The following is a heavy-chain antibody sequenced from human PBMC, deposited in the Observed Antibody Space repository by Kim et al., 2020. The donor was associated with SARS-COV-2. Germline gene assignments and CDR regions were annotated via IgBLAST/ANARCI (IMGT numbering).Heavy chain of an antibody. CDR3: AKDYTHYYDSSGYDY. V-gene: IGHV3-9*01. J-gene: IGHJ4*02. Sequence: GGSLRLSCAASGFTFDDYAMHWVRQAPGKGLEWVSGISWNSGSIGYADSVKGRFTISRDNAKNSLYLQMNSLRAEDTALYYCAKDYTHYYDSSGYDYWGQGTLVTVSS. D-gene: IGHD3-22*01. CDR2: ISWNSGSI. CDR1: GFTFDDYA.